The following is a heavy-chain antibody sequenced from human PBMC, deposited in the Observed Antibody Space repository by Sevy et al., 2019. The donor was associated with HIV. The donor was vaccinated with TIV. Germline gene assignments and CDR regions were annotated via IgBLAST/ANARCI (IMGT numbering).Heavy chain of an antibody. CDR3: ARGPNFVIAAETYFDY. V-gene: IGHV7-4-1*02. CDR2: INTNTGNP. CDR1: GYTFPSYA. D-gene: IGHD6-6*01. Sequence: ASVKVSCKASGYTFPSYAMNWVRQAPGQGLEWMGWINTNTGNPTYAQGLTGRFVFSLDTSVSTAYLQISSLKAEDTAVYYGARGPNFVIAAETYFDYWGQGTLVTVSS. J-gene: IGHJ4*02.